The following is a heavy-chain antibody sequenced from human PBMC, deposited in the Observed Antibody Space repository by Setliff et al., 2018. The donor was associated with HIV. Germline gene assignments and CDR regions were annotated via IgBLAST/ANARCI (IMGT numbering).Heavy chain of an antibody. V-gene: IGHV3-30*04. CDR3: ARGGRGGHAGSRATLDY. D-gene: IGHD3-10*01. CDR1: GFTFISYP. Sequence: GGSLRLSCEASGFTFISYPLHWVRQAPGKGLEWVAVLSYDANEKYYADSVRGRFTISRDNSKNTLYLQMFNLRPEDTAVYYCARGGRGGHAGSRATLDYWGQGTLVTVSS. CDR2: LSYDANEK. J-gene: IGHJ4*02.